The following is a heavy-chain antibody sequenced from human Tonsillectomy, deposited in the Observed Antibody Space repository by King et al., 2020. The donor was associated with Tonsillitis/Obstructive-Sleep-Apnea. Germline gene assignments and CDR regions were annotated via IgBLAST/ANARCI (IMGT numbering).Heavy chain of an antibody. CDR2: IWYNGSNK. V-gene: IGHV3-33*01. D-gene: IGHD1-1*01. CDR1: GFTFSSYG. CDR3: AREPISQTDGDGMDV. J-gene: IGHJ6*02. Sequence: VQLVESGGGVVQPGRSLRLSCAASGFTFSSYGMHWVRQAPGKGLEWVAVIWYNGSNKYYADSVKGRFTISRDNSKNTLYLQMNSLRAEDTAVYYCAREPISQTDGDGMDVWGQGTTVTVSS.